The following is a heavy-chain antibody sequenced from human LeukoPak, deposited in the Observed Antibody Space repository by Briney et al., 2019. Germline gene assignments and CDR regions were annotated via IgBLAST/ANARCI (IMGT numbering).Heavy chain of an antibody. D-gene: IGHD6-19*01. CDR3: AREPPAYSSGWYVRVRTHAFDY. CDR1: GFTFSSYW. Sequence: GGSLRLSCAASGFTFSSYWMSWVRQAPGKGLEWVANIKQDGSEKYYVDSVKGRFTISRDNAKNSLYLQMNSLRAEDTAVYYCAREPPAYSSGWYVRVRTHAFDYWGQGTLVTVSS. V-gene: IGHV3-7*01. J-gene: IGHJ4*02. CDR2: IKQDGSEK.